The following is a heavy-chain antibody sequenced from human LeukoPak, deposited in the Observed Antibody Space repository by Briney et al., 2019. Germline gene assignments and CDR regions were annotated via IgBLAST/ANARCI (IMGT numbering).Heavy chain of an antibody. Sequence: TGESLKISCKGSGYSFTSYWIGWVRQMPGKGLEWMGIIYPGDSDTRYSPSFQGQVTISADKSISTAYLQWSSLKASDTAMYYCARRQWAAAGGPYYFDYWGQGTLVTVSS. D-gene: IGHD6-13*01. CDR1: GYSFTSYW. CDR3: ARRQWAAAGGPYYFDY. CDR2: IYPGDSDT. J-gene: IGHJ4*02. V-gene: IGHV5-51*01.